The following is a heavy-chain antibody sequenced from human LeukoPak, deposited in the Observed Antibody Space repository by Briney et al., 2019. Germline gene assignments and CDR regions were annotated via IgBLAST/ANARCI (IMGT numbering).Heavy chain of an antibody. D-gene: IGHD4-11*01. CDR3: ARGKPPDYTTYYYMDV. Sequence: GASVKVSCKASGGTFSRYAISWVRQAPGQGLEWMGGIIPIFGTANYAQKFQGRVTITTDESTSTAYMELSSLRSEDTAVYYCARGKPPDYTTYYYMDVWGKGTTVTVSS. J-gene: IGHJ6*03. V-gene: IGHV1-69*05. CDR2: IIPIFGTA. CDR1: GGTFSRYA.